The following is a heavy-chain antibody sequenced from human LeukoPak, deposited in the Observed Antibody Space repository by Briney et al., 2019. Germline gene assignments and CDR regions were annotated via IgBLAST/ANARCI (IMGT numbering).Heavy chain of an antibody. CDR3: ARDPDYYDSSGPLHYFDY. CDR1: GFTFSSSW. Sequence: HAGGSLRLSCAASGFTFSSSWMTWVRQAPGKGLEWVASINQDGGEIHYVDSVKGRFTISRDNAKNSLYLQMNSLTAEDTAVHYCARDPDYYDSSGPLHYFDYWGQGTLVTVSS. J-gene: IGHJ4*02. V-gene: IGHV3-7*01. D-gene: IGHD3-22*01. CDR2: INQDGGEI.